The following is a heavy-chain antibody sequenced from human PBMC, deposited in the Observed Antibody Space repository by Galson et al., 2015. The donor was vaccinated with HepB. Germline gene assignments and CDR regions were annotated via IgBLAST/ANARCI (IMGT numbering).Heavy chain of an antibody. V-gene: IGHV2-5*02. D-gene: IGHD5-24*01. CDR3: AHNVREMAFDI. Sequence: PALVKPTQTLTLTCTFSGFSLSTSGVGVGWIRQPPGKALEWLALIYWDDDKRYSPSLKSRLTITKDTSKNQVVLTMTNVDPVDTATYYCAHNVREMAFDIWGQGTMVTVSS. CDR1: GFSLSTSGVG. J-gene: IGHJ3*02. CDR2: IYWDDDK.